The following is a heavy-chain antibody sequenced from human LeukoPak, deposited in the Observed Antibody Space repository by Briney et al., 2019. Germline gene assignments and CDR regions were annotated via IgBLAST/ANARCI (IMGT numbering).Heavy chain of an antibody. Sequence: SETLSLTCTVSGGSISSYYWSWIRQPPGKGLEWIGYIYYSGSTNYNPSLKSRVTISVDTSKNQFSLKLSSVTAADTAVYYCATGRTLYSDRDYWGQGTLVTVSS. V-gene: IGHV4-59*01. CDR1: GGSISSYY. D-gene: IGHD1-26*01. CDR2: IYYSGST. CDR3: ATGRTLYSDRDY. J-gene: IGHJ4*02.